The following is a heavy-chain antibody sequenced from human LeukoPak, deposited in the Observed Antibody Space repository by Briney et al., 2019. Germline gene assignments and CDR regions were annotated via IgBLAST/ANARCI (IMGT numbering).Heavy chain of an antibody. Sequence: PSETLSLTCAVYGGSFSGYYWSWLRQPPGKGLEWIGEINHSGSTNYNPSLKSRVTISVDTSKNQFSLKLSSVTAADTAVYYCARTILVGASDYWGQGTLVAVSS. J-gene: IGHJ4*02. CDR3: ARTILVGASDY. V-gene: IGHV4-34*01. D-gene: IGHD1-26*01. CDR2: INHSGST. CDR1: GGSFSGYY.